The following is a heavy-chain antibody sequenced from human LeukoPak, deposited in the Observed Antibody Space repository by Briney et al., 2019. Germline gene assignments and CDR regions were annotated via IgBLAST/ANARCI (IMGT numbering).Heavy chain of an antibody. D-gene: IGHD5-24*01. V-gene: IGHV1-69*01. Sequence: ASVKVSCKASGGTFSSHAISWVRQAPGQGLEWMGGIIPIFGTANYAQKFQGRVTITADESTSTAYMELSSLRSEDTAVYYCARFPEMATIRDWFDPWGQGTLVTVSS. CDR1: GGTFSSHA. CDR3: ARFPEMATIRDWFDP. J-gene: IGHJ5*02. CDR2: IIPIFGTA.